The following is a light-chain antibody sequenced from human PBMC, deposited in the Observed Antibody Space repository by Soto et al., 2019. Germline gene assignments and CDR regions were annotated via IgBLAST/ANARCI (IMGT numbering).Light chain of an antibody. V-gene: IGKV1-13*02. CDR1: QGISND. J-gene: IGKJ4*01. CDR2: DAS. CDR3: QQCSGHHPRT. Sequence: AIQLTQSPSSLSASVGDSVAITCRASQGISNDLAWYQQRPGRPPKLLIYDASTLERGVPSRFSGSGSGTDFTLTIRSLQPEDFATYYCQQCSGHHPRTFGGGTRVEI.